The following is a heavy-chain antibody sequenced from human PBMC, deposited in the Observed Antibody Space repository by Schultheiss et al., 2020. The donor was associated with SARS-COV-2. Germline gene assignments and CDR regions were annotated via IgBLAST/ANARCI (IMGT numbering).Heavy chain of an antibody. J-gene: IGHJ4*02. CDR3: ARRLAYCGGDCYSDFYFDY. Sequence: SETLSLTCTVSGGSISSSSYYWGWIRQPPGKGLEWIGEINHSGSTNYNPSLKSRVTISVDTSKNQFSLKLSSVTAADTAVYYCARRLAYCGGDCYSDFYFDYWGQGTLVTVSS. CDR1: GGSISSSSYY. V-gene: IGHV4-39*07. CDR2: INHSGST. D-gene: IGHD2-21*02.